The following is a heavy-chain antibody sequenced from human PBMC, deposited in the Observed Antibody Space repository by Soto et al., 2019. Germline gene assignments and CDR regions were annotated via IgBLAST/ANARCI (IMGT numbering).Heavy chain of an antibody. Sequence: SETLSLTCAVYGGSFANYYWNWIRQPPGKGLEWIGEINYSGSTDYNPSLESRVTISVDTSKNQFSLNLSSVTAADTAVYYCATPLYYYDSSGYYPPGGMDVWGQGTTVTVSS. CDR2: INYSGST. CDR1: GGSFANYY. CDR3: ATPLYYYDSSGYYPPGGMDV. D-gene: IGHD3-22*01. J-gene: IGHJ6*02. V-gene: IGHV4-34*01.